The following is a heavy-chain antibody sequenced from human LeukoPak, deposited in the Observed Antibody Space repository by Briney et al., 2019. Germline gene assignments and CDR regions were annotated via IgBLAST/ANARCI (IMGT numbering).Heavy chain of an antibody. J-gene: IGHJ4*02. CDR2: INLNSGGT. CDR3: ARGWSSPPTNLDN. CDR1: GYTFTAYY. Sequence: ASVKVSCKASGYTFTAYYMHWVRQAPRQGLEWVGRINLNSGGTKYEQKFQGRVTMTRDTSLSTVYMDLSGLRSDDTAVYYCARGWSSPPTNLDNWGQGTLVTVSS. D-gene: IGHD5/OR15-5a*01. V-gene: IGHV1-2*06.